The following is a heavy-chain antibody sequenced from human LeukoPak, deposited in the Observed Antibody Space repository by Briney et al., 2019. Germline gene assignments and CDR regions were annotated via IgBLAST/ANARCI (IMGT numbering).Heavy chain of an antibody. Sequence: GGSLRLSCAASGFPFSNGWMTWVRQAPGKGLEWVSSIGGSGLDTYYPDSVKGRFFISRDNAKSTLYLQMNSLGAEDTAVYFCAKEGVILGPSHFDHWGQGTLVTVSS. J-gene: IGHJ4*02. CDR3: AKEGVILGPSHFDH. V-gene: IGHV3-23*01. CDR1: GFPFSNGW. CDR2: IGGSGLDT. D-gene: IGHD2-21*01.